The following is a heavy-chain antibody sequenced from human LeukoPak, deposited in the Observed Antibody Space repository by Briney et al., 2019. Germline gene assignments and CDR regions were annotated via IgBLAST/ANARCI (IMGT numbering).Heavy chain of an antibody. V-gene: IGHV4-61*09. CDR1: GGSITRGSYY. D-gene: IGHD3-10*01. CDR2: VFTSGNT. J-gene: IGHJ4*01. Sequence: SETLSLTCAVSGGSITRGSYYWTWIRQPAGKALEWIGHVFTSGNTNYNPSLKGRVTISIETSKSQFSLNLNSVTAADTAVYYCARGAGSLFYWGHGILVTVSS. CDR3: ARGAGSLFY.